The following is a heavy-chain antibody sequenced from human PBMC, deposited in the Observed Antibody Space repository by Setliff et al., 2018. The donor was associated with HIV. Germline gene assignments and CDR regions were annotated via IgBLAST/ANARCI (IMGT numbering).Heavy chain of an antibody. CDR2: ISAYNGNT. D-gene: IGHD3-9*01. Sequence: ASVKVSCKSSGYTFLNSGVTWVRQAPGQGLEWMGWISAYNGNTKYAKNFQDRLTLTTDTSTGTAYMTLTSLTSNDTAVFYCGKDHEILTGDYTDLWGQGTLVTVSS. CDR3: GKDHEILTGDYTDL. V-gene: IGHV1-18*01. J-gene: IGHJ1*01. CDR1: GYTFLNSG.